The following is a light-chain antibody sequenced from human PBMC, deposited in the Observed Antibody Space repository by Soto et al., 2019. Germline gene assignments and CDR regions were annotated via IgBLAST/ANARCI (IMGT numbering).Light chain of an antibody. Sequence: EIFMTQSRSSLCVSPGERATLSCRASQGISSNLAWYQQKPGQAPRLLILGASTRASGIPARFSGSGSGTEFTLTISSLQYEDFAVYYCKQYNSWPPFTFGQGTRLEIK. V-gene: IGKV3-15*01. CDR3: KQYNSWPPFT. CDR1: QGISSN. CDR2: GAS. J-gene: IGKJ5*01.